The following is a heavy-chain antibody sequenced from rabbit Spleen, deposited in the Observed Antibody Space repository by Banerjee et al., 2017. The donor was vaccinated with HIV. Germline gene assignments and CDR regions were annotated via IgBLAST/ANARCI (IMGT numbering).Heavy chain of an antibody. D-gene: IGHD8-1*01. CDR1: GFSLSSGFW. Sequence: QEQLVESGGGLFQPGGSLTLTCKASGFSLSSGFWICWVRQAPGKGLEWIACIGAGSGTTYYASWAKGRFTISKTSSTTVTLQMTSLTAADTATYFCARDAGTSFSTYGMDLWGQGTLVTVS. CDR2: IGAGSGTT. CDR3: ARDAGTSFSTYGMDL. V-gene: IGHV1S45*01. J-gene: IGHJ3*01.